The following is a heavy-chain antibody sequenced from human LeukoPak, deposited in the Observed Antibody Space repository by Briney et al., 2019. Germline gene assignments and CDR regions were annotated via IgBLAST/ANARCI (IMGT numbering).Heavy chain of an antibody. J-gene: IGHJ3*02. CDR1: GGSFSGYY. D-gene: IGHD4-17*01. CDR3: ARLSDYVDAFGI. Sequence: SETLSLTCAVYGGSFSGYYWSWIRQPPGKGLEWIGEINHSGSTNYNPSLKSRVTISVDTSKNQFSLKLSSVTAADTAAYYCARLSDYVDAFGIWGQGTMVTVSS. CDR2: INHSGST. V-gene: IGHV4-34*01.